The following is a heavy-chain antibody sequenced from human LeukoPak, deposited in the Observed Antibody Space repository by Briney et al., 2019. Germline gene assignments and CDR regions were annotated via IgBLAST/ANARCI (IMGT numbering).Heavy chain of an antibody. Sequence: PGGSLRLSCAASRFTFSSYGMHWVRQAPGQGLEWVAYIQYDGSNAQYADSVKGRFGISRDSSKTIMNLQMNSLRAEDTAVYYCAKDRCSNGVGCYYYYMDVWGKGTTVTISS. D-gene: IGHD2-8*01. CDR3: AKDRCSNGVGCYYYYMDV. CDR2: IQYDGSNA. J-gene: IGHJ6*03. CDR1: RFTFSSYG. V-gene: IGHV3-30*02.